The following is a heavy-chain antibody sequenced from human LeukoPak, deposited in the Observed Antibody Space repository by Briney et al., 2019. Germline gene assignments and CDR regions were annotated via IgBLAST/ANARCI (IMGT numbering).Heavy chain of an antibody. D-gene: IGHD3-10*01. Sequence: GGSLRLSCAASGFTFSSYAMHWVRQAPGKGLEWVAVISYDGSNKYYADSVKGRFTISRDNSKNTLYLQMNSLRAEDTAVYYCGIITLDYWGQGTLVTVSS. V-gene: IGHV3-30*04. CDR1: GFTFSSYA. CDR2: ISYDGSNK. CDR3: GIITLDY. J-gene: IGHJ4*02.